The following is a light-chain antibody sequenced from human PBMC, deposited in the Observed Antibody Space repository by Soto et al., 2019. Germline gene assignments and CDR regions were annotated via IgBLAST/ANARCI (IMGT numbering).Light chain of an antibody. Sequence: QSVLTQPPSLSAAPGQTVTISCSGGSSNIGNNYVSWYQQVAGTTPKLLIFDNNKRPSGIPDRFSGSESGTSATLGIAGLQTGDAADYYCATWDSSLSAWLFGGGTKVTVL. CDR2: DNN. J-gene: IGLJ3*02. CDR1: SSNIGNNY. V-gene: IGLV1-51*01. CDR3: ATWDSSLSAWL.